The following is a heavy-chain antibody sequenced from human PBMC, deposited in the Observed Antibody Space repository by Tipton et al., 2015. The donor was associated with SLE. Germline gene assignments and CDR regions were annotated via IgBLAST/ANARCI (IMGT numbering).Heavy chain of an antibody. J-gene: IGHJ6*02. CDR2: IYYSGST. D-gene: IGHD3-3*01. CDR1: GGSISNYY. Sequence: GLVKPSETLSLTCTVSGGSISNYYWSWIRQPPGKGLKWIGYIYYSGSTNYNPSLKSRVTISVDTSKNQVFLKLRSVTAADTAVYYCARGMAADLWDYYNAMDVWGQGP. V-gene: IGHV4-59*08. CDR3: ARGMAADLWDYYNAMDV.